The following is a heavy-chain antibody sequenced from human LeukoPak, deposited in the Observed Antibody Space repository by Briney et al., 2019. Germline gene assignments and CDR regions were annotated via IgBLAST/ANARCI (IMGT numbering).Heavy chain of an antibody. D-gene: IGHD2-2*02. CDR1: GFTFSSYS. CDR2: ISGSGGST. V-gene: IGHV3-23*01. CDR3: AKAHCSSTSCYSYYGMDV. Sequence: GGSLRLSCAASGFTFSSYSMSWVRQAPGKGLEWVSAISGSGGSTYYADSVKGRFTISRDNSKNTLYLQMNSLRAEDTAVYYCAKAHCSSTSCYSYYGMDVWGQGTTVTVSS. J-gene: IGHJ6*02.